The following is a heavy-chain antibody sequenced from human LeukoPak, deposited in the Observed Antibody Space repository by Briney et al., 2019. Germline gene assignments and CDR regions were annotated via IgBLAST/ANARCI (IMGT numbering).Heavy chain of an antibody. V-gene: IGHV3-23*01. CDR1: GFTFSSYA. Sequence: PGGSLRLSCAASGFTFSSYAMSWVRQAPGKGLEWVSAISGSGGSTYYADSVKGRFTISRDNSKNTLYLQMNSLRAEDTAVYYCAKVNVVRGVIAEAFDIWGQGTMVTVSS. CDR2: ISGSGGST. J-gene: IGHJ3*02. D-gene: IGHD3-10*01. CDR3: AKVNVVRGVIAEAFDI.